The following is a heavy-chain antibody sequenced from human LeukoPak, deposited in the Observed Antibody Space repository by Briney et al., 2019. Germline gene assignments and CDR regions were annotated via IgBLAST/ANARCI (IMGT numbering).Heavy chain of an antibody. J-gene: IGHJ4*02. V-gene: IGHV3-15*01. Sequence: GRSLRLSCAASGFTFTNAWMSWVRQAPGKGLEWVGRIKSKGDGETTDYGAPVKGRFFMSRGDSKATLYLQMYGLETEDTAVYYCTTDLGLTMIRGVIVHWGQGTLVTVSS. CDR1: GFTFTNAW. D-gene: IGHD3-10*01. CDR2: IKSKGDGETT. CDR3: TTDLGLTMIRGVIVH.